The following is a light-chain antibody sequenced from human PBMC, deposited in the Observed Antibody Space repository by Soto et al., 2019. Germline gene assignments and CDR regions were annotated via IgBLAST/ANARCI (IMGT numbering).Light chain of an antibody. CDR1: SSDVGGYDS. CDR2: GVT. Sequence: QAVVTQPASVSGSPGQSITISCTGTSSDVGGYDSVCWYQQHPGKAPKVMIYGVTNRPSGVSDRFSGSKSGNTASLTISGLQAEDEADYYCSSFTSSITYVFGTGTKVTVL. CDR3: SSFTSSITYV. J-gene: IGLJ1*01. V-gene: IGLV2-14*01.